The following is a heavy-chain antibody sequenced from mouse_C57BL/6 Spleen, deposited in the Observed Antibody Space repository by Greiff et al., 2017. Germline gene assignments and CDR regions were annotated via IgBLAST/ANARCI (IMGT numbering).Heavy chain of an antibody. CDR3: AREREIYDGYYWYFDV. Sequence: EVQRVESEGGLVQPGSSMKLSCTASGFTFSDYYMAWVRQVPEKGLEWVANINYDGSSTYYLDSLKSRFIISRDNAKNILYLQMSSLKSEDTATYYCAREREIYDGYYWYFDVWGTGTTVTVSS. CDR1: GFTFSDYY. J-gene: IGHJ1*03. D-gene: IGHD2-3*01. V-gene: IGHV5-16*01. CDR2: INYDGSST.